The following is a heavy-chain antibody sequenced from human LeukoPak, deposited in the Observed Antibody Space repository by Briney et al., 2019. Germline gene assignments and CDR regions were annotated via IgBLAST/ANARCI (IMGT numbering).Heavy chain of an antibody. Sequence: GGSLRLSCAASGFTFSHFWIHWVRQAPGKGLVWVSRINSDGSDTIYADSVKGRFTTSRDNAKNMLYLQMNNLRAEDTAVYYCAKDLLHVPHWFDPWGQGTLVTVSS. V-gene: IGHV3-74*01. J-gene: IGHJ5*02. CDR2: INSDGSDT. D-gene: IGHD2-2*01. CDR1: GFTFSHFW. CDR3: AKDLLHVPHWFDP.